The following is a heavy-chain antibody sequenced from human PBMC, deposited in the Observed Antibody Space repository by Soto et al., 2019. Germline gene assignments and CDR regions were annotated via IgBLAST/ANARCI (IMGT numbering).Heavy chain of an antibody. J-gene: IGHJ4*02. D-gene: IGHD6-13*01. CDR2: ISYDGSNK. Sequence: QVQLVESGGGVVQPGRSLRLSCAASGFTFSSYAMHWVRQAPGKGLEWVAVISYDGSNKYYADSVKGRFTISRDNSKNTLYLQMNSLRAEDTAVYYGARDKRELAAAVLYFDYWGQGTLVTVSS. V-gene: IGHV3-30-3*01. CDR1: GFTFSSYA. CDR3: ARDKRELAAAVLYFDY.